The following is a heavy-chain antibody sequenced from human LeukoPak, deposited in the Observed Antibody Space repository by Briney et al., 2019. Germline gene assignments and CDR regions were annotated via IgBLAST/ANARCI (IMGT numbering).Heavy chain of an antibody. CDR3: XKGXXXXXNTRLPKYNWFDX. CDR2: IRYDGNNK. Sequence: GGSLRLSCAASGFAFSSYAMHWVRQAPGKGLEWVAFIRYDGNNKNYADSVKGRFTISRDNPKDTLYLQMNSLRAEDTAVYYCXKGXXXXXNTRLPKYNWFDXWGQGTLVTXSS. V-gene: IGHV3-30*02. CDR1: GFAFSSYA. J-gene: IGHJ5*02.